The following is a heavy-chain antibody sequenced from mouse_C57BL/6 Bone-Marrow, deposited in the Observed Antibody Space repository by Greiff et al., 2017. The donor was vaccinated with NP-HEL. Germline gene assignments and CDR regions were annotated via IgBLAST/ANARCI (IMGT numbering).Heavy chain of an antibody. D-gene: IGHD2-12*01. CDR2: IDPSDSYT. CDR3: ARPLLWYFDV. CDR1: GYTFTSYW. J-gene: IGHJ1*03. V-gene: IGHV1-69*01. Sequence: QQSCKASGYTFTSYWMHWVKQRPGQGLEWIGEIDPSDSYTNYNQKFKGKSTLTVDKSSSTAYMQLSSLTSEDSAVYYCARPLLWYFDVWGTGTTVTVSS.